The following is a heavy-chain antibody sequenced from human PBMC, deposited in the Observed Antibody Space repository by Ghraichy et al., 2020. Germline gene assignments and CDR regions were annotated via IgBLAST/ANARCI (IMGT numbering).Heavy chain of an antibody. CDR3: VRVHGFVDYDDGWQLDS. CDR1: GDTLAKYS. D-gene: IGHD4-17*01. V-gene: IGHV1-69*08. CDR2: IIPIVDDA. Sequence: SVKVSCKASGDTLAKYSISWVRQAPGQGLEWMGRIIPIVDDATYAEKVQGRVTMTADTSTNTADMELSSLRSDDTAVYYCVRVHGFVDYDDGWQLDSWGQGTLVTVSS. J-gene: IGHJ4*02.